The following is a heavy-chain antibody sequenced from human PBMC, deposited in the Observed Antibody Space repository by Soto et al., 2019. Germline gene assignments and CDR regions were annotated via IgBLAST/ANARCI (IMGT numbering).Heavy chain of an antibody. CDR2: ISSDGSST. Sequence: EVQLVESGGDLVQPGGSLRLYCVASEFTFSSYWMHWVRQVPGKGLVWVSRISSDGSSTSYADSVRGRFIISRDNAKNTLYLQVNSLRVDDTAVYYCARGTVRDHDFGDHWGQGTLVAVSS. CDR1: EFTFSSYW. CDR3: ARGTVRDHDFGDH. D-gene: IGHD4-17*01. V-gene: IGHV3-74*01. J-gene: IGHJ4*02.